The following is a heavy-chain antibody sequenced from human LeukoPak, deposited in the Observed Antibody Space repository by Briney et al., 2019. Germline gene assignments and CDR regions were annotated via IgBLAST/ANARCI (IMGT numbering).Heavy chain of an antibody. D-gene: IGHD1-26*01. CDR2: IWYDGSNK. Sequence: PGRSLRLSCAASGFTFSSYGMHWVRQAPGKGLEWVAVIWYDGSNKYYADSVKGRFTISRDNSKNTLYLQMNSLRAEDTAVYYCARASEWELFGEFDYWGQGTLVTVSS. CDR3: ARASEWELFGEFDY. CDR1: GFTFSSYG. J-gene: IGHJ4*02. V-gene: IGHV3-33*01.